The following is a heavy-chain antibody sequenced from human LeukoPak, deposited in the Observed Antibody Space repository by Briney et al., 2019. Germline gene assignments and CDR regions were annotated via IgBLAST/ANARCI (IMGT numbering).Heavy chain of an antibody. J-gene: IGHJ4*02. Sequence: GGSLRLSCAASGFTLSNYWMSWVRQAPGKGLEWVANIKQDGSEKYYVDSVKGRFTISRDNAKNSLYVQMNSLRAEDTAVYYCARGSSYGYWGQGTLVTVSS. D-gene: IGHD5-18*01. V-gene: IGHV3-7*01. CDR1: GFTLSNYW. CDR2: IKQDGSEK. CDR3: ARGSSYGY.